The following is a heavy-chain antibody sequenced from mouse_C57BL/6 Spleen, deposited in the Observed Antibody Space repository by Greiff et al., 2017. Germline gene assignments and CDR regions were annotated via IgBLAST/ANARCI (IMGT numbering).Heavy chain of an antibody. V-gene: IGHV5-16*01. CDR3: ARGYGGSSPWFAY. D-gene: IGHD1-1*01. Sequence: EVQLQESEGGLVQPGSSMKLSCTASGFTFSDYYMAWVRQVPEKGLEWVANINYDGSSTYYLDSLKSRFIISRDNAKNILYLQMSSLKSEDTATYYCARGYGGSSPWFAYWGQGTLVTVSA. CDR2: INYDGSST. J-gene: IGHJ3*01. CDR1: GFTFSDYY.